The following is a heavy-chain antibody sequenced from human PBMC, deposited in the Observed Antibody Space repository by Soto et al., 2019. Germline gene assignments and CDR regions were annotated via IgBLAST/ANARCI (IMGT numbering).Heavy chain of an antibody. CDR3: ASGYYGNNDYYYGMDV. D-gene: IGHD3-3*01. CDR1: GFTFSNYA. Sequence: EVQLLESGGGFEQPGGSLRLSCVASGFTFSNYAMSWVRQAPGKGLEWVSSINYSGGFTKYADSVTGRFTISRDNSKKTLFLKMNSLRVEDTAVYYCASGYYGNNDYYYGMDVWGQGTTVTVSS. CDR2: INYSGGFT. V-gene: IGHV3-23*01. J-gene: IGHJ6*02.